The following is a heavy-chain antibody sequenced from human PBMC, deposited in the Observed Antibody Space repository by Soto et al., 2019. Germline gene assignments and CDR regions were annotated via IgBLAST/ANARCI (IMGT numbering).Heavy chain of an antibody. Sequence: LSLTCTVSGGSISSGGYYWSWIRQHPGKGLEWIGYIYYSGSTYYNPSLKSRVTISVDTSKNQFSLKLSSVTAADTAVYYCARDSPGGRNFDYWGQGTLVTVSS. J-gene: IGHJ4*02. CDR3: ARDSPGGRNFDY. V-gene: IGHV4-31*03. CDR2: IYYSGST. CDR1: GGSISSGGYY. D-gene: IGHD2-15*01.